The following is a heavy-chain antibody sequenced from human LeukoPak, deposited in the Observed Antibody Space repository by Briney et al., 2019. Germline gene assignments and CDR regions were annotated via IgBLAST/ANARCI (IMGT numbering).Heavy chain of an antibody. D-gene: IGHD6-19*01. CDR3: ARDTYSSGSHDY. CDR2: IIPIFGTA. CDR1: GGTFSSYA. Sequence: SVKVSCKASGGTFSSYAISWVRQAPGQGLEWMGGIIPIFGTANYAQKFQGGVTITADESTSTAYMELSSLRSEDTAVYYCARDTYSSGSHDYWGQGTLVTVSS. J-gene: IGHJ4*02. V-gene: IGHV1-69*13.